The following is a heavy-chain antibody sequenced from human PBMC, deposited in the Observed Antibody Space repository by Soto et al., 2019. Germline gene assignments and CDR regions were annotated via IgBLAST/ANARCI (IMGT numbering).Heavy chain of an antibody. CDR3: AASCVACGGFNYYGMDV. Sequence: SETLSLTCTVSGGSISSGGYYWFWIRQHPGKGLEWIGYIYYSGTTYYNPSLKSRVTISVDTSKNQFSLKLSSVTAADTAVYYCAASCVACGGFNYYGMDVWGQGTTVTVSS. J-gene: IGHJ6*02. CDR1: GGSISSGGYY. CDR2: IYYSGTT. D-gene: IGHD2-21*01. V-gene: IGHV4-31*03.